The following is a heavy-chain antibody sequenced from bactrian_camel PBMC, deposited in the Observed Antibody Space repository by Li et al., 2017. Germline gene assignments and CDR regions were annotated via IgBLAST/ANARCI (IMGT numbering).Heavy chain of an antibody. J-gene: IGHJ4*01. Sequence: VQLVESGGGSVQAGGPLRLSCVLSGNARSRNCVGWFRQTPGKEREGVAAVDSDSKIDYADNVKGRCTISLDRAKITLHLQMNNLQPSDTATYYCAAEGGSQQYCSGGHCCANPSYWGQGTQVTVS. CDR2: VDSDSKI. CDR1: GNARSRNC. D-gene: IGHD2*01. CDR3: AAEGGSQQYCSGGHCCANPSY. V-gene: IGHV3S53*01.